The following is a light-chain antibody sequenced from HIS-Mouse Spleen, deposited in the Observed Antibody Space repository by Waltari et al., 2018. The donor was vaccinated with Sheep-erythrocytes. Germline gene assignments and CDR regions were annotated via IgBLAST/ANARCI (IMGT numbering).Light chain of an antibody. CDR3: CSYAGSHVV. Sequence: QSALTQPASVSGSPGQSITISCTGTSSDVGSYNLVSWYQQHPGKAPKLMIYEGSKRPSWVSNRFSGSKSGNTASLTISGLQAEDEADYYCCSYAGSHVVFGGGTKLTVL. CDR1: SSDVGSYNL. V-gene: IGLV2-23*01. CDR2: EGS. J-gene: IGLJ2*01.